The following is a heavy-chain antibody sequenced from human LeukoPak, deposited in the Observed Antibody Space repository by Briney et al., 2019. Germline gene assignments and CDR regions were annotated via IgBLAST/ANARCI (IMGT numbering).Heavy chain of an antibody. D-gene: IGHD5-12*01. Sequence: GGSLRLSCAASGFTFSSYSMNWVRQAPGKGLEWVSYISSSSSTIYYADSVKGRFTTSRDNAKNSLYLQMNSLRAEDTAVYYCARAPYISGYDLYYYYYMDVWGKGTTVTVSS. J-gene: IGHJ6*03. CDR2: ISSSSSTI. V-gene: IGHV3-48*01. CDR3: ARAPYISGYDLYYYYYMDV. CDR1: GFTFSSYS.